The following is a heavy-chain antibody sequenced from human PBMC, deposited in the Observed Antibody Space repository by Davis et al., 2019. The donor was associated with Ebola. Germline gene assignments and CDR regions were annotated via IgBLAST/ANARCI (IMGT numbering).Heavy chain of an antibody. CDR3: AKDGLAVAEH. D-gene: IGHD6-19*01. CDR2: ISGSGGST. CDR1: GFTFSSYA. J-gene: IGHJ1*01. V-gene: IGHV3-23*01. Sequence: GESLKISCAASGFTFSSYAESWVRQAPGKGLEWVSAISGSGGSTYYADSVKGRFTISRDNSKNTLYLQMNSLRAEDTAVYYCAKDGLAVAEHWGQGTLVTVSS.